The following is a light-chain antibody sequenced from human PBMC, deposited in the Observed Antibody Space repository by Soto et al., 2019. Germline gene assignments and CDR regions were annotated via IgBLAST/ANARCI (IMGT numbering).Light chain of an antibody. Sequence: QPVLTQPASVSGSPGQSITISCTGTSSDVGNYNFVSWYQQHPGKAPKLMIYEVSKRPSGVSNRFSGSKSGNTASLTISGLQTEDEADYYCCSYAGSSTVVFGGGTKVTVL. CDR1: SSDVGNYNF. CDR3: CSYAGSSTVV. CDR2: EVS. J-gene: IGLJ3*02. V-gene: IGLV2-23*02.